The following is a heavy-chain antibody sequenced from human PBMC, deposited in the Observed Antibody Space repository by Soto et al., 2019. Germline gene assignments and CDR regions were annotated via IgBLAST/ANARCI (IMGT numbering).Heavy chain of an antibody. J-gene: IGHJ4*02. V-gene: IGHV3-23*01. CDR1: GFTFSSYA. Sequence: GGSLRLSCAASGFTFSSYAMSWVRQAPGKGLEWVSAISGSGGSTYYADSVKGRFTISRDNSKNTLYLQMNSLRAEDTAVYYCAKTRGDIVVPKDKQWLVHFDYWGQGTLVTVSS. D-gene: IGHD2-2*01. CDR3: AKTRGDIVVPKDKQWLVHFDY. CDR2: ISGSGGST.